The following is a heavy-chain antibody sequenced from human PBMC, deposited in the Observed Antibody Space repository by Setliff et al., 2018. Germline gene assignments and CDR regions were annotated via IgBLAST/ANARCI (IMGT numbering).Heavy chain of an antibody. J-gene: IGHJ6*02. CDR2: ISVYNGNT. Sequence: ASVKGSCKASGYTFTRNGINWVRQAPGQGLEWMGWISVYNGNTHYAQKFQGRVTMTTDTSTTTAYMDLRSLRSDDTAVYYCASSVDYYDRSGYPYAMDVWGQGTTVTVSS. D-gene: IGHD3-22*01. V-gene: IGHV1-18*01. CDR3: ASSVDYYDRSGYPYAMDV. CDR1: GYTFTRNG.